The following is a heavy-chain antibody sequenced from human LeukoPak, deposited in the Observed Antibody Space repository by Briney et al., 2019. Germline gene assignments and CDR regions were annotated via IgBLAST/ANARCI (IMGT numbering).Heavy chain of an antibody. V-gene: IGHV3-30*18. J-gene: IGHJ4*02. D-gene: IGHD1/OR15-1a*01. CDR3: AKDATGTWDRFDY. CDR2: MSYDGSKE. Sequence: GGSLRLSCAASGFSFRYYGMHWVRQAPGKGLEWVAVMSYDGSKEFYADSVKGRFTVSRDNSMNTLYLQMTSLRLEDTAVYYCAKDATGTWDRFDYWGQGALVTVSS. CDR1: GFSFRYYG.